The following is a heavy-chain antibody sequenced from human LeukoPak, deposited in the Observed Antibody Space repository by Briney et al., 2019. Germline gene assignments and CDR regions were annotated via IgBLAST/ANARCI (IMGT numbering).Heavy chain of an antibody. CDR2: ISDNGDST. V-gene: IGHV3-23*01. D-gene: IGHD1-26*01. Sequence: QPGGSLRLSCAAAGLTFNNYAMGWVRQAPGKGLEWVSSISDNGDSTYYADSVKGRFTISRDNSKNTLYLQMNSLRAEDTAIFYCGKENIGSRGYYFDYWGQGTLVTVSS. J-gene: IGHJ4*02. CDR3: GKENIGSRGYYFDY. CDR1: GLTFNNYA.